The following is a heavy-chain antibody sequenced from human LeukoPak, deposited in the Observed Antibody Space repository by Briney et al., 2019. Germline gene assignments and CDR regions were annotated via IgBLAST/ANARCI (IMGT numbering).Heavy chain of an antibody. Sequence: GGSLRLSCAASGFPVISTYMSWVRQAPGKGLEWVSVIYSGDSTYYADSVKGRFTISRDNSKNTLYLQMNSLRAEDTAVYYCARGYSSGKGNAFDIWGQGTMVTVSS. CDR3: ARGYSSGKGNAFDI. D-gene: IGHD6-19*01. J-gene: IGHJ3*02. V-gene: IGHV3-53*01. CDR2: IYSGDST. CDR1: GFPVISTY.